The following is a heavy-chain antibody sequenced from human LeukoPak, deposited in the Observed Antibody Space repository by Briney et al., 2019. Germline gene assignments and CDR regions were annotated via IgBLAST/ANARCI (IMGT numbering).Heavy chain of an antibody. Sequence: GGSLRLSCAVSGFTFSRFAMSWVRQAPGKGLEWVSSISNSGDKTFYADSVKGRFTISRDNSKNTLYLQMNSQRAEDTAVYYCASRCIYGDFGRLDAFDIWGQGTMVTVS. CDR1: GFTFSRFA. CDR2: ISNSGDKT. D-gene: IGHD4-17*01. J-gene: IGHJ3*02. CDR3: ASRCIYGDFGRLDAFDI. V-gene: IGHV3-23*01.